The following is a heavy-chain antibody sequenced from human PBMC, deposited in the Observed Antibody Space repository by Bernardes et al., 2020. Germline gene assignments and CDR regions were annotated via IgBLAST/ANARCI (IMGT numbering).Heavy chain of an antibody. Sequence: GGSLRLSCAASGFMFEDYAMNWVRQAPGKGLEWVSGISWNSGSIGYADSVKGRFTMSRDNAKNSLYLQMNSLRAEDTALYYCAKDRGNDYYYGMDVWGQGTTVTVSS. D-gene: IGHD4-4*01. J-gene: IGHJ6*02. CDR3: AKDRGNDYYYGMDV. CDR2: ISWNSGSI. V-gene: IGHV3-9*01. CDR1: GFMFEDYA.